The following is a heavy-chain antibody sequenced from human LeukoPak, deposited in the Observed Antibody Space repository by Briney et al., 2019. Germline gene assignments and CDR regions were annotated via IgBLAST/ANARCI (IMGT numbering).Heavy chain of an antibody. Sequence: ASVKVSCKASGGTFSSYAISWVRQAPGQGLEWMGRIIPIFGTANYAQKFQGRVTITTDESTSTAYMELSSLRSEDTPVYYCARSIRDPHSLDYWGQGTLLTVSS. V-gene: IGHV1-69*05. CDR3: ARSIRDPHSLDY. J-gene: IGHJ4*02. CDR1: GGTFSSYA. CDR2: IIPIFGTA.